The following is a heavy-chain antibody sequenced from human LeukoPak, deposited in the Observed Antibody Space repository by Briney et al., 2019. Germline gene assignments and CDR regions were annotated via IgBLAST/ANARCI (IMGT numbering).Heavy chain of an antibody. Sequence: QTGGSLRLSCAASGFTFSSYWMSWVRQAPGKGLEWVANIKQDGSEKYYVDSVKGRFTISRDNAKKSVYLYMSSLRAEDTALYYCARLSAYYYGSYFYYYMDVWGKGTTVTVSS. D-gene: IGHD3-10*01. J-gene: IGHJ6*03. CDR2: IKQDGSEK. V-gene: IGHV3-7*01. CDR3: ARLSAYYYGSYFYYYMDV. CDR1: GFTFSSYW.